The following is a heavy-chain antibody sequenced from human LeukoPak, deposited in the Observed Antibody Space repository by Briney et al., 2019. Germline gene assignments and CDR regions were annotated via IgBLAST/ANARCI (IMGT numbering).Heavy chain of an antibody. D-gene: IGHD1-1*01. CDR1: GFTFASYS. J-gene: IGHJ4*02. CDR3: ARVSGRLERQSDLDY. V-gene: IGHV3-21*01. CDR2: ISGDSTYI. Sequence: GGSLRLSCAASGFTFASYSMNWVRQAPGKGLEWVSSISGDSTYIYNAGSVKGRFTISRDNAQASLYLQMVSLRADDTAVYYCARVSGRLERQSDLDYWGQGTLVIVSS.